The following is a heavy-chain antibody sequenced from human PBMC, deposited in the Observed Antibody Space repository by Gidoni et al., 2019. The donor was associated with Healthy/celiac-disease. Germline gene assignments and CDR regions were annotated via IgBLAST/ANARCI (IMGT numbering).Heavy chain of an antibody. V-gene: IGHV1-18*01. D-gene: IGHD6-19*01. CDR2: ISAYNGNT. J-gene: IGHJ4*02. Sequence: QVQLVQSGAEVKKPGASVKVSCKASGYTFTSYGISWVRQAPGQGLEWMGWISAYNGNTNYAQKLQGRVTMTTDTSTSTAYMELRSLRSDDTAVYYCARDLAPGYSSGWLVQEKYYFDYWGQGTLVTVSS. CDR3: ARDLAPGYSSGWLVQEKYYFDY. CDR1: GYTFTSYG.